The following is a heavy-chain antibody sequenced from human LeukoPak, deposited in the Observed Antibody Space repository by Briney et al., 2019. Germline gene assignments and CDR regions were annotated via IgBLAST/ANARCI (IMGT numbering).Heavy chain of an antibody. CDR1: GFTFSSYN. Sequence: SGGSLRLSCAASGFTFSSYNMNWVRQAPGKGLEWISSISSSSNYIYYADSLKGRFTISRDNAKNSLYLQMNSLRGEDTAVYYCARDGMAAAVFALDYWGQGTLVTVSS. J-gene: IGHJ4*02. V-gene: IGHV3-21*01. CDR2: ISSSSNYI. D-gene: IGHD6-13*01. CDR3: ARDGMAAAVFALDY.